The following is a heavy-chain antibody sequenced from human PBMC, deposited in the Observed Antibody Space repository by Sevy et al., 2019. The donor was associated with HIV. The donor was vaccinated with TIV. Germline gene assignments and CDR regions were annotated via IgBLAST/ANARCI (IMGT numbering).Heavy chain of an antibody. V-gene: IGHV3-23*01. D-gene: IGHD5-18*01. J-gene: IGHJ4*02. CDR2: ISGSGGST. CDR3: AKEGSSRGYSYALYYFDY. CDR1: GFTFSSYA. Sequence: GGSMRLSCAASGFTFSSYAMSWVRQAPGKGLEWVSAISGSGGSTYYADSVKGRFTISGDNSKNTRYLQMNSLRAEDTAVYYCAKEGSSRGYSYALYYFDYWGQGTLVTVSS.